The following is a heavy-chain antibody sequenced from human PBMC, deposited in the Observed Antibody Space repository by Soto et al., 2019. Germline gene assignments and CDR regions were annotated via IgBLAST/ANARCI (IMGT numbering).Heavy chain of an antibody. Sequence: SVKVSCKASGGTFSSYAISWVRQAPGQGLEWMGGIIPIFGTANYAQKFEGRVTMSRDTSINTAYMELNNLISDDTAVYYCAREIRSGYYKYWYFDLWGRGTLVTVSS. CDR1: GGTFSSYA. CDR3: AREIRSGYYKYWYFDL. D-gene: IGHD3-3*01. V-gene: IGHV1-69*05. CDR2: IIPIFGTA. J-gene: IGHJ2*01.